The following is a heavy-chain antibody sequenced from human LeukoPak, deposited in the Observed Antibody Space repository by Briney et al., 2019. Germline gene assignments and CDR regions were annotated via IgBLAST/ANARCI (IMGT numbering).Heavy chain of an antibody. Sequence: ASVEVSCKASGYTFTSYGISWVRQAPGQGLEWMGWISAYNGNTNYAQKLQGRVTMTTDTSTSTAYMELRSLRSDDTAVYYCARDCPLREIVCAKDAFDIWGQGTMVTVSS. CDR3: ARDCPLREIVCAKDAFDI. J-gene: IGHJ3*02. D-gene: IGHD5/OR15-5a*01. CDR1: GYTFTSYG. V-gene: IGHV1-18*01. CDR2: ISAYNGNT.